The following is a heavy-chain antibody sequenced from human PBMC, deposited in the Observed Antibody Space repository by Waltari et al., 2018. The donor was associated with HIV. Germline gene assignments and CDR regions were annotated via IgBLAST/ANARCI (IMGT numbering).Heavy chain of an antibody. CDR1: GGSISSYY. D-gene: IGHD3-10*01. V-gene: IGHV4-59*01. CDR3: AREGFGEHHYFDY. CDR2: IYYSGST. Sequence: QVQLQESGPGLVKPSETLSLTYTVSGGSISSYYWSWIRQPPGKGLEWIGYIYYSGSTNYHPSLKSRVTISVDTSKNQFTLKLSSVTAADTAVYYCAREGFGEHHYFDYWGQGTLVTVSS. J-gene: IGHJ4*02.